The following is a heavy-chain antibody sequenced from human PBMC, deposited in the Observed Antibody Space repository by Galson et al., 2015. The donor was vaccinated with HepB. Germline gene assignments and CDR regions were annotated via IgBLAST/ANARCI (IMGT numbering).Heavy chain of an antibody. CDR1: GGTFSSYA. J-gene: IGHJ5*02. CDR2: IVPMFRTP. Sequence: SVKVSCKASGGTFSSYAINWVRQAPGQGLEWMGGIVPMFRTPNYAQKFQGRVTITADESTSTAYMELSGLRSEDTAVYYCAREGGFHQPYFDPWGQGTLVTVSS. CDR3: AREGGFHQPYFDP. V-gene: IGHV1-69*13.